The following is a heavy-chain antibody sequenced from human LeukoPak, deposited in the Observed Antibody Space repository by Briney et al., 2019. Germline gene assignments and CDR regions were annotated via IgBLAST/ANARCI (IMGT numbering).Heavy chain of an antibody. CDR2: IYSSGST. Sequence: PSETLSLTCTVSGGSISSYYWSWIRQPTGKGLEWIGYIYSSGSTNYKPSLKSRVTISVDTSKNQFSLRLSSVTAADTAVYYCARSRGSSWYGFDYWGQGTLVTVSS. D-gene: IGHD6-13*01. J-gene: IGHJ4*02. CDR1: GGSISSYY. V-gene: IGHV4-59*08. CDR3: ARSRGSSWYGFDY.